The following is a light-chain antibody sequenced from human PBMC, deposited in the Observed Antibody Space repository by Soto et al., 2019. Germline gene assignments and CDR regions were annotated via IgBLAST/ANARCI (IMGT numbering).Light chain of an antibody. CDR2: WAS. CDR3: QQYYNAPYT. V-gene: IGKV4-1*01. CDR1: QSVLYSSNNKNY. J-gene: IGKJ2*01. Sequence: DIVMTQSPDSLAVSLGERATINCKSSQSVLYSSNNKNYLAWYQQKPGQPPKMLIYWASTRESGVPDRFSGSGAGTDFTLTISSLQAEDVAVYYCQQYYNAPYTFVQGTKLEI.